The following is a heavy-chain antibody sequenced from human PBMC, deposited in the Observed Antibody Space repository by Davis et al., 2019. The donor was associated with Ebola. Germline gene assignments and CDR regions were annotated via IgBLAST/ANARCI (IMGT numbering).Heavy chain of an antibody. J-gene: IGHJ4*02. CDR1: GYTFTTYA. V-gene: IGHV1-3*04. CDR3: AMQDESPFHY. CDR2: INTGSGDT. D-gene: IGHD2-15*01. Sequence: ASVKVSCKASGYTFTTYAMQWVRQAPGQRPEWMGRINTGSGDTKYSQKFQGRLTITRDTFANTAYMDLSSLTSEDTAVYYCAMQDESPFHYWGQGTLVTVSS.